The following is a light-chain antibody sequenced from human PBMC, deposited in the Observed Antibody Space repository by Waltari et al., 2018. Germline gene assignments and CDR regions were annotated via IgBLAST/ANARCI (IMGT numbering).Light chain of an antibody. V-gene: IGLV1-51*02. CDR1: SSNIGNDY. J-gene: IGLJ2*01. CDR2: ENN. CDR3: GTWDTSLSALI. Sequence: QSVLTQPPSVSAAPGQTVTISCYGSSSNIGNDYVSWYQQLPGTAPKLFIYENNKRPSGIPDRFSGSKSGTSATLGITGLQTGDEADYYCGTWDTSLSALIFGGGTKLTVL.